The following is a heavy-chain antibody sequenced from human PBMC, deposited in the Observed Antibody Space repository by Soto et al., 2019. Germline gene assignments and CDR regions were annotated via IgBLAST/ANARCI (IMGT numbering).Heavy chain of an antibody. J-gene: IGHJ6*02. D-gene: IGHD5-18*01. Sequence: ASVKVSCKASGYTFTGYYMHWVRQAPGQGLEWMGWINPNSGGTNYAQKFQGRVTMTRDTSISTAYMELSRLRSDDTAVYYCAPAIRGVWALDTAMVPPGDYYYYGMDVWGQGTTVTVSS. V-gene: IGHV1-2*02. CDR2: INPNSGGT. CDR3: APAIRGVWALDTAMVPPGDYYYYGMDV. CDR1: GYTFTGYY.